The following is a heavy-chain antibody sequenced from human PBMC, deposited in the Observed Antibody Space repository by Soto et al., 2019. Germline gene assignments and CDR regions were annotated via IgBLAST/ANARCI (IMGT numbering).Heavy chain of an antibody. CDR1: GFTFSSYA. Sequence: WGSLRLSCAASGFTFSSYAMSWVRQAPGKGLEWVSAISGSGGSTYYADSVKGRFIISRDNSKNTLYLQMNSLRAEDTAVYYCAKGLKGSSSWSPHFDYWGQGTLVTVSS. CDR2: ISGSGGST. D-gene: IGHD6-13*01. CDR3: AKGLKGSSSWSPHFDY. V-gene: IGHV3-23*01. J-gene: IGHJ4*02.